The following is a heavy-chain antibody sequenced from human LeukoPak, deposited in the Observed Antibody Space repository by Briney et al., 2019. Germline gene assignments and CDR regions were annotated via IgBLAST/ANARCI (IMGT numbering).Heavy chain of an antibody. CDR3: ASAYSSSWYPEYFQH. V-gene: IGHV3-21*01. CDR2: ISSSSSYI. J-gene: IGHJ1*01. D-gene: IGHD6-13*01. CDR1: GFTFSSYS. Sequence: GGSLRLSCAASGFTFSSYSMNWVRQAPGKGLEWVSSISSSSSYIYYADSVKGRFTISRDNAKNSLYLQMNSLRAEDTAVYYCASAYSSSWYPEYFQHWGQGTLVTVSS.